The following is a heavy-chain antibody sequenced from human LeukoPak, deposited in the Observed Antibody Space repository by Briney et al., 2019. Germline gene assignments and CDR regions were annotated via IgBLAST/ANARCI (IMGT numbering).Heavy chain of an antibody. D-gene: IGHD3-3*01. CDR3: ARAYDFWSGYYDWYYFDY. V-gene: IGHV1-46*01. J-gene: IGHJ4*02. CDR2: INPSGGST. CDR1: GYTFTSYY. Sequence: ASVKVSCKASGYTFTSYYMHWVRQAPGQGLEWMGIINPSGGSTSYAQKFQGRVTMTRDTSTSTVYMELSSLRSEDMAVYYCARAYDFWSGYYDWYYFDYWGQGTLVTVSS.